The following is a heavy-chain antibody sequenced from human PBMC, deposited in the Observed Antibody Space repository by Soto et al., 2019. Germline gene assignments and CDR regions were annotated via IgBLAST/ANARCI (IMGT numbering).Heavy chain of an antibody. CDR1: VGSISSYY. J-gene: IGHJ3*02. V-gene: IGHV4-59*01. CDR2: IYYSGST. CDR3: ARELVITSGGAFDI. D-gene: IGHD3-9*01. Sequence: PSETLSLTCTFSVGSISSYYWSCIRHPPGKGLEWIGYIYYSGSTNYNPSLKSRVTISVDTSKNQFSLKLSSVTAADTAVYYCARELVITSGGAFDIWGQGTMVTVSS.